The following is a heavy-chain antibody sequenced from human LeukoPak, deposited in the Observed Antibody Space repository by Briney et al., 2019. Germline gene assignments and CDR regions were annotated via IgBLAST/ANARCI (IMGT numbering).Heavy chain of an antibody. J-gene: IGHJ4*02. Sequence: ASVKVSCKVSGYTLTELSMHWVRQAPGKGLEWMGGFDPEDGGTIYAQKFQGRVTMTEDTSTDTAYMELSSLRSEDTAVYYCATEGLITMVRGAAFDYWGQGTLVTVSS. CDR1: GYTLTELS. V-gene: IGHV1-24*01. D-gene: IGHD3-10*01. CDR2: FDPEDGGT. CDR3: ATEGLITMVRGAAFDY.